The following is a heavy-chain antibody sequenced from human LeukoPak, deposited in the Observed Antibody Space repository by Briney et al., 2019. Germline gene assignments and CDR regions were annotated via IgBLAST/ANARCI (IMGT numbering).Heavy chain of an antibody. D-gene: IGHD3-10*01. V-gene: IGHV4-4*07. Sequence: SETLSLTCTISGGSISSYYWSWIRQPAGKGLEWIGRIYTSGSTNYNPSLKSRVTMSVDTSKNQFSLKLSSVTAADTAVYYCARAQWEVRGASGYYFDYWGQGTLATVSS. CDR1: GGSISSYY. CDR3: ARAQWEVRGASGYYFDY. CDR2: IYTSGST. J-gene: IGHJ4*02.